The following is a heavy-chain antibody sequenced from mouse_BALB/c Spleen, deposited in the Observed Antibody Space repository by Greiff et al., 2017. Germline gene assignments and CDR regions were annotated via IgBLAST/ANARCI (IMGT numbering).Heavy chain of an antibody. CDR3: ARSYGNYGGDAMDY. Sequence: VQLQQSGPELVKPGASVRISCKASGYTFTSYYIHWVKQRPGQGLEWIGWIYPGNVNTKYNEKFKGKATLTADKSSSTAYMQLSSLTSEDSAVYFCARSYGNYGGDAMDYWGQGTSVTVSS. CDR2: IYPGNVNT. CDR1: GYTFTSYY. J-gene: IGHJ4*01. V-gene: IGHV1S56*01. D-gene: IGHD2-1*01.